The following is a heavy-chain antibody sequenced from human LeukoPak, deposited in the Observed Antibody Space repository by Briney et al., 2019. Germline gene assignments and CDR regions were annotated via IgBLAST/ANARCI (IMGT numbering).Heavy chain of an antibody. D-gene: IGHD5-12*01. J-gene: IGHJ4*02. CDR2: ISYDGSNK. Sequence: GRSLRLSCAASGFTFSSYGMHWVRQAPGKGLEWVAVISYDGSNKYYADCVKGRFTISRDNSKNTLYLQMNSLRAEDTAVYYCAKGHGDYWGQGTLVTVSS. CDR1: GFTFSSYG. CDR3: AKGHGDY. V-gene: IGHV3-30*18.